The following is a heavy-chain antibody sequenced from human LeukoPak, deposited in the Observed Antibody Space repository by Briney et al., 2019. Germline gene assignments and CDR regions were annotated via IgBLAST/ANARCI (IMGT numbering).Heavy chain of an antibody. CDR1: GFTFSSYG. CDR3: AKGEFGVVTANFDY. CDR2: ISYDGSNK. V-gene: IGHV3-30*18. J-gene: IGHJ4*02. Sequence: GGPLRLSCAASGFTFSSYGMHWVRQAPGKGLKWVAVISYDGSNKYYADSVKGRFTISRDNSKNTLYLQMNSLRAEDTAVYYCAKGEFGVVTANFDYWGQGTLVTVSS. D-gene: IGHD2-21*02.